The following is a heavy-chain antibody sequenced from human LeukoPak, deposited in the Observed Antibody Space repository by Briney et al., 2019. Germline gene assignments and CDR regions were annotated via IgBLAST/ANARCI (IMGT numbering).Heavy chain of an antibody. V-gene: IGHV1-18*01. D-gene: IGHD6-19*01. Sequence: ASVKVSCKASGYTFTSYGISWVRQAPGQGLEWMGWISAYNGNTNYAQKLQGRVTMTTDTSTSTAYMELRSLRSDDTAVYYCARDKYLEQWLVRGAFDIWGQGKMVTVSS. J-gene: IGHJ3*02. CDR1: GYTFTSYG. CDR3: ARDKYLEQWLVRGAFDI. CDR2: ISAYNGNT.